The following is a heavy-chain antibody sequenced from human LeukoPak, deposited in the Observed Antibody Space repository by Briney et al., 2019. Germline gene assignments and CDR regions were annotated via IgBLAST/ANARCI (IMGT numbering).Heavy chain of an antibody. CDR1: GYTFTGYY. J-gene: IGHJ3*02. CDR2: INPNSGGT. Sequence: ASVKVSCKASGYTFTGYYMHWVRQAPGQGLEGMGWINPNSGGTNYAQKFQARVTMTRDTTISAAYMELSRLRSDDTAVYYCARLYDILTGYSSADDAFDIWGQGTMVTVSS. CDR3: ARLYDILTGYSSADDAFDI. D-gene: IGHD3-9*01. V-gene: IGHV1-2*02.